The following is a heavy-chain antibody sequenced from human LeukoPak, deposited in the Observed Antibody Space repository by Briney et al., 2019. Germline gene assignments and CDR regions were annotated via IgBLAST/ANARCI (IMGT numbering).Heavy chain of an antibody. V-gene: IGHV1-8*01. J-gene: IGHJ6*03. CDR3: ARAKPYYSSTSWFSYYYYMDV. Sequence: ASVKVSCKASGCTLTSYDTNWVRQVTGQGLEWMGWMNSNSGNTGYAQKFQGRVTMTMNTSINTAYMELSSLRSEDTAVYYCARAKPYYSSTSWFSYYYYMDVWGQGTTVTVSS. CDR1: GCTLTSYD. D-gene: IGHD2-2*01. CDR2: MNSNSGNT.